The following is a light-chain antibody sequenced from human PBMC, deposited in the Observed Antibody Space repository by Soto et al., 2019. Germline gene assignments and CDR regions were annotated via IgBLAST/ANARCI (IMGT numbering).Light chain of an antibody. V-gene: IGLV1-44*01. Sequence: QSVLTQPPSVSGTPGQGVTISCSGSTSNIGENSVGWFQQLPGTAPKVVIYVTNKRPSGVPDRFSGSKSGTSAYLAISGLQSEDEADYYCAAWDGSLNGNVFGTGTKLTVL. CDR3: AAWDGSLNGNV. J-gene: IGLJ1*01. CDR1: TSNIGENS. CDR2: VTN.